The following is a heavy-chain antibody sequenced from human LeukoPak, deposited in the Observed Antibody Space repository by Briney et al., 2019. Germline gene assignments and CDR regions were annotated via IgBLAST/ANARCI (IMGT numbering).Heavy chain of an antibody. Sequence: GGSLRLSCAASGFTFNNYAMIWVRQAPGKGLEWVSVIYSGGSTYYADSVKGRFTISRDNSKNTLYLQMNSLRAEDTAVYYCARGEGSGSYWGQGTLVTVSS. CDR1: GFTFNNYA. CDR2: IYSGGST. D-gene: IGHD3-10*01. CDR3: ARGEGSGSY. J-gene: IGHJ4*02. V-gene: IGHV3-66*01.